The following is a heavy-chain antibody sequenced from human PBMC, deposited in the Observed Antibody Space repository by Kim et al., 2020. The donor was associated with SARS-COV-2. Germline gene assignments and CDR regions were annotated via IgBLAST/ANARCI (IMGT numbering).Heavy chain of an antibody. Sequence: GGSLRLSCAASGFTFSSYGMHWVRQAPGKGLEWVAVIWYDGSNKYYVDSVKGRFTISRDNSKNTLYLQMNSLRAEDTAVYYCARDRRRYCSGGSCYGYLDYYYGMDVWGQGTTVTVSS. V-gene: IGHV3-33*01. CDR3: ARDRRRYCSGGSCYGYLDYYYGMDV. CDR2: IWYDGSNK. CDR1: GFTFSSYG. J-gene: IGHJ6*02. D-gene: IGHD2-15*01.